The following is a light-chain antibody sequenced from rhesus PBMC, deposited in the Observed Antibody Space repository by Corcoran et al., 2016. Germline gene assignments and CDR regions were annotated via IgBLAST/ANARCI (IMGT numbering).Light chain of an antibody. V-gene: IGLV2-32*02. J-gene: IGLJ1*01. Sequence: QAALTQPRSVSGSPGQSVTISCTGTNSDIGGFNYVSWYQQHPGTAPKVMMYGVSKRPSGVSDRFSGSKSGNTASLTISGLRPEDEAEYYCSSYAGSNTFIFTVGTRLTVL. CDR2: GVS. CDR3: SSYAGSNTFI. CDR1: NSDIGGFNY.